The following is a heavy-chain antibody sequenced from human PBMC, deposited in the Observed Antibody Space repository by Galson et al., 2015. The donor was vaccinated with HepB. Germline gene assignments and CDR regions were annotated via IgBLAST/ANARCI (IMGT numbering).Heavy chain of an antibody. D-gene: IGHD4-17*01. V-gene: IGHV1-8*01. CDR1: GYTFTTYD. CDR3: ARGLRSKSFDT. J-gene: IGHJ5*02. CDR2: MNPKSGNS. Sequence: SVKVSCKASGYTFTTYDINWVRQVTGQGLEWMGWMNPKSGNSGFAQKFQGRVTMTRSTSTSTAYMELRNLRLEDTAVYYCARGLRSKSFDTWGQGILVTVSS.